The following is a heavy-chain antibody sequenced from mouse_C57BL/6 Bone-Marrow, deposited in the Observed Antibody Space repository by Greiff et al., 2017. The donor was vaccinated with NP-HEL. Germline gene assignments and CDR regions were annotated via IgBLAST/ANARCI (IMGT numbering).Heavy chain of an antibody. CDR1: GYTFTNYW. CDR2: IYPGGGYT. J-gene: IGHJ4*01. V-gene: IGHV1-63*01. Sequence: VQLQQSGAELVRPGTSVKMSCKASGYTFTNYWIGWAKQRPGHGLEWIGDIYPGGGYTNYNEKFKGKATLTADKSNSTAYMQFSRLTSEDSAIYYCARKGYDYYYAMDYWGQGTSVTVSS. D-gene: IGHD2-4*01. CDR3: ARKGYDYYYAMDY.